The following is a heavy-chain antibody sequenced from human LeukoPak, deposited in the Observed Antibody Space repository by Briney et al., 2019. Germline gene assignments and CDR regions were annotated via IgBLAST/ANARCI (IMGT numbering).Heavy chain of an antibody. D-gene: IGHD3-16*02. V-gene: IGHV3-23*01. CDR2: SSGNGYT. CDR3: AKDHGVSGSYRAFNY. J-gene: IGHJ4*02. CDR1: GFTFSRYA. Sequence: PGGSLRLSCAASGFTFSRYAISCVRQAPGKGLEWGSGSSGNGYTHYADCVMGRFTISRDTSKNTLYLQMNGLRAEDTAVYYCAKDHGVSGSYRAFNYWGQGTLVTVSS.